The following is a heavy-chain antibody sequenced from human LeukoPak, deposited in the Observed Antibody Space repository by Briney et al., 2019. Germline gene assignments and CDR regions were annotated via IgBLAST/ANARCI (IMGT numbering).Heavy chain of an antibody. CDR3: ARRGSGWYPFDY. J-gene: IGHJ4*02. CDR2: IYPGDSDT. CDR1: GYTFTNYW. Sequence: GESLKISCKGSGYTFTNYWIGWVRQMPGKGLEWMGIIYPGDSDTRYSPSFKGQVTNSADRSISIAYLQWSSLKASDSAMYYCARRGSGWYPFDYWGQGTLVTVSS. V-gene: IGHV5-51*01. D-gene: IGHD6-19*01.